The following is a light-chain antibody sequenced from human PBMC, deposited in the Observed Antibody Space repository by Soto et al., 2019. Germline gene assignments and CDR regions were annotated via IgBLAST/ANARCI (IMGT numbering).Light chain of an antibody. J-gene: IGKJ1*01. CDR3: QQYGNPPQT. V-gene: IGKV3-20*01. Sequence: EIVLTQSPGTLSLSPGEPVTLSCRASQTVLSSYVAWYQQKPGQAPRLLIYGASSRPTGIPDRFSGGGSGTDFTLPISRLEPEDFGIYYCQQYGNPPQTFGQGTKVEIK. CDR1: QTVLSSY. CDR2: GAS.